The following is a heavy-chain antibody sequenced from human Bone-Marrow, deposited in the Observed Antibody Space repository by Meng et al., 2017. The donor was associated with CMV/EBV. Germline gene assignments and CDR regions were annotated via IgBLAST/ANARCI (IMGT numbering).Heavy chain of an antibody. CDR2: IYSGGST. CDR3: ARDYLDLLPNY. Sequence: GESLKISCAASGFTVSSNYMSWVRQAPGKGLEWVSVIYSGGSTYYADSVKGRFTISRDNAKNSLYLQMNSLRVEDTAVYFCARDYLDLLPNYWGQGTLVTVSS. V-gene: IGHV3-66*01. D-gene: IGHD2-2*01. J-gene: IGHJ4*02. CDR1: GFTVSSNY.